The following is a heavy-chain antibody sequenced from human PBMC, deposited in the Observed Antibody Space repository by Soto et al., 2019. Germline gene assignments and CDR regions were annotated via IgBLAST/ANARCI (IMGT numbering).Heavy chain of an antibody. Sequence: PSETLSLTCTVSGGSISSGDYYWSWIRQPPGKGLEWIGYIYYSGSTYYNPSLKSRVTISVDTSKNQFSLKLSSVTAADTAVYYCARDRVDYGGNSRNWFDTWGQGTLVTVSS. V-gene: IGHV4-30-4*01. CDR2: IYYSGST. D-gene: IGHD4-17*01. J-gene: IGHJ5*02. CDR3: ARDRVDYGGNSRNWFDT. CDR1: GGSISSGDYY.